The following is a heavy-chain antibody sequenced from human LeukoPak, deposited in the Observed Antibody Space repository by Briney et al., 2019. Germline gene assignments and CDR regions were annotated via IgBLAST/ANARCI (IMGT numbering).Heavy chain of an antibody. J-gene: IGHJ4*02. Sequence: GGSLRLSCAASGFTFDDYAMHWVRQAPGKGLEWVSLISGDGGSTYYADSVKGRFTISRDNSKNSLYLQMNSLRTEDTALYYCAKDIRAGSRDGYTLFDYWGQGTLVTVSP. V-gene: IGHV3-43*02. CDR3: AKDIRAGSRDGYTLFDY. CDR1: GFTFDDYA. D-gene: IGHD5-24*01. CDR2: ISGDGGST.